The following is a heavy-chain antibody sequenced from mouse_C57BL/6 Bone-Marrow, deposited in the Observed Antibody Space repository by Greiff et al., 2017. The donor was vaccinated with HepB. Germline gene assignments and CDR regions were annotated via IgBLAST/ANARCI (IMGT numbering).Heavy chain of an antibody. Sequence: QVQLQQSGAELVRPGASVTLSCKASGYTFTDYEMHWVKQTPVHGLEWIGAIDPETGGTAYNQKFKGKAILTADKSSSTAYMELRSLTSEDSAVYYCTREEGYSYPFAYWGQGTLVTVSA. CDR1: GYTFTDYE. CDR3: TREEGYSYPFAY. V-gene: IGHV1-15*01. CDR2: IDPETGGT. J-gene: IGHJ3*01. D-gene: IGHD1-1*01.